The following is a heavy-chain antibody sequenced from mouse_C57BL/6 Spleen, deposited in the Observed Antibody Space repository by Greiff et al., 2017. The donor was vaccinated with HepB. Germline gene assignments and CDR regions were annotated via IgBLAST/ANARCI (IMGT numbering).Heavy chain of an antibody. D-gene: IGHD1-1*01. Sequence: EVQLQQSGPELVKPGASVQIPCKASGYTFTDYNMDWVQQSHGKSLEWIGDINPNNGGTIYNQKFKGKATLTVDKSSSTAYMELSSLTSEDTAVYYCARGIEYYGSSYYFDYWGQGTTLTVSS. CDR1: GYTFTDYN. J-gene: IGHJ2*01. V-gene: IGHV1-18*01. CDR3: ARGIEYYGSSYYFDY. CDR2: INPNNGGT.